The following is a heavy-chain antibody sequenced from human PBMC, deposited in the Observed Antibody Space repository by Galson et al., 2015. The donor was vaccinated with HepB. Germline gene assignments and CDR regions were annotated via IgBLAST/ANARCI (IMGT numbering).Heavy chain of an antibody. CDR1: GFSLSTRGGG. D-gene: IGHD3-3*01. CDR2: MYWNGDK. Sequence: RGKPTQTLTLTCTFSGFSLSTRGGGVGWSRQPPGKELEWLALMYWNGDKRYSPSLKSRLTITKDTSKNQVVITMTNMVPVDTAKYYCAHGGGYYDFWSGYYNGANGFDPWGQGTLVTVSS. J-gene: IGHJ5*02. V-gene: IGHV2-5*01. CDR3: AHGGGYYDFWSGYYNGANGFDP.